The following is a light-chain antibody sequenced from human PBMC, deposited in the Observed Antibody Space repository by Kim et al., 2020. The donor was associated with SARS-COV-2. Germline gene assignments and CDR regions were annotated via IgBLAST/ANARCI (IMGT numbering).Light chain of an antibody. CDR3: QQYDVWPRP. Sequence: YVSPRDRATLYCKASQSVSRNLAWYQKKSGQAPRLLIYGAATRATGIPARFSGSGSGTEFTLTISSLQSEDVAVYYCQQYDVWPRPFGLGTKLEI. CDR2: GAA. CDR1: QSVSRN. V-gene: IGKV3-15*01. J-gene: IGKJ1*01.